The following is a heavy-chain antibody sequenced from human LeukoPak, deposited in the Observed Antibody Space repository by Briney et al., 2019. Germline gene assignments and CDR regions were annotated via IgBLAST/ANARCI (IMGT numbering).Heavy chain of an antibody. CDR2: SNAGNGNT. V-gene: IGHV1-3*01. CDR1: GYTFTNYA. D-gene: IGHD2-2*01. J-gene: IGHJ4*02. CDR3: TRGIWSSHNKDYYFDY. Sequence: ASVNVSCKASGYTFTNYAMNWVRQAPGQRLEWMGWSNAGNGNTKSSQRFQDRVTITRDTSASTAYMELNSLRSEDTAVYYCTRGIWSSHNKDYYFDYWGQGSLVTVSS.